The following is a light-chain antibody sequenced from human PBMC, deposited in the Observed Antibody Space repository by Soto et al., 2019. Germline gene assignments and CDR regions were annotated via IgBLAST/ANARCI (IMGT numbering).Light chain of an antibody. Sequence: DIQMTQSPSSLSASVGDRVTITCQATQDISNYLNWYQQKPGEAPKLLIYDASNLETGVPSRFSGGGSGTDFTFTISSLQPEDSATYYCQHYDNLPLFXGGTKADIK. CDR2: DAS. V-gene: IGKV1-33*01. J-gene: IGKJ4*01. CDR1: QDISNY. CDR3: QHYDNLPL.